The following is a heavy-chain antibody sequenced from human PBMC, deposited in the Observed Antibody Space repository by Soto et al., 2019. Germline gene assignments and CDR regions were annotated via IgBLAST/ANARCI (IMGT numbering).Heavy chain of an antibody. V-gene: IGHV1-69*13. CDR3: ARDRYYFGSGYYRKTYNWFDA. CDR2: IIPIFGTA. CDR1: GGTFSSYA. D-gene: IGHD3-3*01. Sequence: SVKVSCKASGGTFSSYAISWVRQAPGQGLEWVGGIIPIFGTANYAQKFQGRVTITADESTSTAYMELSSLRSEDTAVYYCARDRYYFGSGYYRKTYNWFDAWGRG. J-gene: IGHJ5*02.